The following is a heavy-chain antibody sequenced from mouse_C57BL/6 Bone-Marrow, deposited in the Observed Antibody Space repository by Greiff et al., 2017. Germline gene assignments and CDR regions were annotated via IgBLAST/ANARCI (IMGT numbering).Heavy chain of an antibody. Sequence: EVKVVESGGGLVKPGGSLKLSCAASGFTFSSYAMSWVRQTPEKRLEWVATISDGGSYTYYPDNVKGRFTSSRDNAKNNLYLQMSHLKSEDTAMYYCAGGDYVDYWGQGTTRTVSS. CDR2: ISDGGSYT. J-gene: IGHJ2*01. CDR1: GFTFSSYA. CDR3: AGGDYVDY. V-gene: IGHV5-4*03.